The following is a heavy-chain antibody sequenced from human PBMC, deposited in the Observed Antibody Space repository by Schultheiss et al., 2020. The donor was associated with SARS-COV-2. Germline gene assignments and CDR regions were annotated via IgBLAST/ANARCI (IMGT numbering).Heavy chain of an antibody. J-gene: IGHJ4*02. CDR1: GFTFSSYW. V-gene: IGHV3-7*03. CDR3: AQGREIYYYFDY. D-gene: IGHD5-24*01. CDR2: IKQDGSEK. Sequence: GGSLRLSCAASGFTFSSYWMSWVRQAPGKGLEWVANIKQDGSEKYYVDSVKGRFTISRDNAKNTLYLQMNSLRAEDTAVYYCAQGREIYYYFDYWGQGTLVTVSS.